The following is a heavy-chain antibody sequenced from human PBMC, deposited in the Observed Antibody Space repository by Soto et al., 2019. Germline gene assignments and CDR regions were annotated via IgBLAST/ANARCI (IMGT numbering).Heavy chain of an antibody. V-gene: IGHV1-2*04. Sequence: QVQLVQSGAEVKKPGASVKVSCKASGYTFTGYYMHWVRQAPGQGLEWMGWINPNSGGTNYAQKFQGWVTMTRDTSISTAYMELSRLRSDDTAVYYCARENYYGSGSLRYDYWGQGTLVTVSS. D-gene: IGHD3-10*01. CDR3: ARENYYGSGSLRYDY. CDR1: GYTFTGYY. CDR2: INPNSGGT. J-gene: IGHJ4*02.